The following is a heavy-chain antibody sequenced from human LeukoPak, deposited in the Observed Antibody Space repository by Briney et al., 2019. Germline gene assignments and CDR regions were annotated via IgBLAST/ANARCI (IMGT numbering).Heavy chain of an antibody. CDR1: GYTFTSYG. Sequence: ASVKVSCKASGYTFTSYGISWVRRAPGQGLEWMGWISAYNGNTDYAQKLQGRVTMTTDTSTSTAYMELRSLRSDDTAVYYCTRLEDIVGRYSWFASWGQGTLVTVSS. V-gene: IGHV1-18*01. J-gene: IGHJ5*01. D-gene: IGHD2-15*01. CDR2: ISAYNGNT. CDR3: TRLEDIVGRYSWFAS.